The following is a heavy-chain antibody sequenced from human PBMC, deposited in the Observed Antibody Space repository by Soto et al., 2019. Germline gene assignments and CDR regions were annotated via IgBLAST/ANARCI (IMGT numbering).Heavy chain of an antibody. CDR2: VNPIVSMS. CDR1: GDTFSFYT. V-gene: IGHV1-69*02. D-gene: IGHD1-26*01. Sequence: GASVKVSCKASGDTFSFYTINWVRQAPGLGLEWMGRVNPIVSMSNYAQKFQGRVTITADKSTNTAYMQLSSLRAEDTAVYYCAKGFGNYWAFDYWGQGTPVTVSS. J-gene: IGHJ4*02. CDR3: AKGFGNYWAFDY.